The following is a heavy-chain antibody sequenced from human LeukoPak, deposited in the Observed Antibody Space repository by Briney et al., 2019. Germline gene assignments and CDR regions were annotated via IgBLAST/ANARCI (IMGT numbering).Heavy chain of an antibody. CDR3: ARGDANYYYAMDV. V-gene: IGHV1-46*01. CDR2: IKPGDGST. Sequence: ASVNVSCKASGYTFTSNYMHWVRQAPGQGPEWVGLIKPGDGSTIYAQKFQGRVTMTRDTSTSTVYMELSSLRSEDTAVYYCARGDANYYYAMDVWGQGTTVTVSS. CDR1: GYTFTSNY. J-gene: IGHJ6*02.